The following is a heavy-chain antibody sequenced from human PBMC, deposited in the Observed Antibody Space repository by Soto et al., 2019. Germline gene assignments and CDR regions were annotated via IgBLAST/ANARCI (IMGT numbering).Heavy chain of an antibody. V-gene: IGHV3-11*06. J-gene: IGHJ4*02. CDR1: GFTFSDQY. CDR2: SSNSGSFT. CDR3: VSTGDNYHLFDY. D-gene: IGHD1-1*01. Sequence: GSLRLSCAASGFTFSDQYMSWIRQAPGKGLEWIGYSSNSGSFTRYADSVKGRFSISRDNAKNSLYLQINSLRGDDTAIYYCVSTGDNYHLFDYWGQGTPVTVSS.